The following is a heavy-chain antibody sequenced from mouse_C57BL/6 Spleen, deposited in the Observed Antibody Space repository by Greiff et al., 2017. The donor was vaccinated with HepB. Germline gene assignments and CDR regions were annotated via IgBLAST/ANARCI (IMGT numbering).Heavy chain of an antibody. CDR1: GYTFTDYY. Sequence: EVQLQQSGPELVKPGASVKISCKASGYTFTDYYMNWVKQSHGKSLEWIGDINPNNGGTSYNQKFKGKATLTVDKSSSKAYMELRSLTSEDSAVYYCARNDYDVNYAMDYWGQGTSVTVSS. CDR3: ARNDYDVNYAMDY. CDR2: INPNNGGT. D-gene: IGHD2-4*01. V-gene: IGHV1-26*01. J-gene: IGHJ4*01.